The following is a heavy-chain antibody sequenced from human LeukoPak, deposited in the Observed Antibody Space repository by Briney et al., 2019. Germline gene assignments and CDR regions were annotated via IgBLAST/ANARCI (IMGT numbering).Heavy chain of an antibody. CDR3: ARNPRAAAVNWFDP. Sequence: SVKVSCKASGGTFSSYAISWVRQAPGQGLEWMGGIIPIFGTANYAQKFQGRVTITTDESTSTAYMELSSPRSEDTAVYYCARNPRAAAVNWFDPWGQGTLVTVSS. V-gene: IGHV1-69*05. CDR2: IIPIFGTA. D-gene: IGHD6-13*01. J-gene: IGHJ5*02. CDR1: GGTFSSYA.